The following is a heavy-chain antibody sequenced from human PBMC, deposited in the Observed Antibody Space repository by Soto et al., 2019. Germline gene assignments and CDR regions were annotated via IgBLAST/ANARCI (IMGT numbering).Heavy chain of an antibody. CDR3: ARASRSGNNWFDP. CDR1: GYTFTNYG. V-gene: IGHV1-18*01. D-gene: IGHD1-26*01. CDR2: ITTYNDDT. J-gene: IGHJ5*02. Sequence: QVQLVQSGAEVKKPGASVKVSCKTSGYTFTNYGISWVRQAPGQGLEWMGWITTYNDDTNYAQKFQGRVTLTTSTSTSTAYMEVRSLRSDDTAVYYCARASRSGNNWFDPWGQGTLVTVSS.